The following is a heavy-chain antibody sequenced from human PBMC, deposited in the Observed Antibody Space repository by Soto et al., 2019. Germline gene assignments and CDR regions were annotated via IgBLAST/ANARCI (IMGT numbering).Heavy chain of an antibody. CDR2: IIPILGIA. J-gene: IGHJ6*02. CDR1: GGTFSSYT. D-gene: IGHD6-19*01. Sequence: QVQLVQSGAEVKKPGSSVKVSCKASGGTFSSYTISWVRQAPGQGLEWMGRIIPILGIANYEQKFQGRVTITADKSTSTAYMELSSLRSEDTAVYYCGRDRDGIAVAGTGGGMDVWGQGTTVTVSS. V-gene: IGHV1-69*08. CDR3: GRDRDGIAVAGTGGGMDV.